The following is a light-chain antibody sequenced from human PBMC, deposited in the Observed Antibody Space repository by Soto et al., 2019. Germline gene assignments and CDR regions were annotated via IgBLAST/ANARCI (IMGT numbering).Light chain of an antibody. CDR3: RHYNSYSPPYT. CDR2: KAS. V-gene: IGKV1-5*03. Sequence: DIQMTQSPSTLSASVGDRVTITCRAGQSISNWLAWYQQKPGKAPNLLIYKASILESGVPSRFIGSGSGTEFTLTISSLQPDDFATYYCRHYNSYSPPYTFGQGTKLEI. J-gene: IGKJ2*01. CDR1: QSISNW.